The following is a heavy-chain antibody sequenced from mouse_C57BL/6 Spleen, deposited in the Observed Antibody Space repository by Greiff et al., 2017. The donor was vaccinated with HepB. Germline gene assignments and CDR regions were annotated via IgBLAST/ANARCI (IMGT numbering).Heavy chain of an antibody. CDR3: ARDRGDDYDDWYFDV. Sequence: EVKLVESGGGLVKPGGSLKLSCAASGFTFSSYAMSWVRQTPEKRLEWVATISDGGSYTYYPDNVKGRFTISRDNAKNNLYLQMSHLKSEDTAMYYCARDRGDDYDDWYFDVWGTGTTVTVSS. CDR2: ISDGGSYT. J-gene: IGHJ1*03. CDR1: GFTFSSYA. D-gene: IGHD2-4*01. V-gene: IGHV5-4*01.